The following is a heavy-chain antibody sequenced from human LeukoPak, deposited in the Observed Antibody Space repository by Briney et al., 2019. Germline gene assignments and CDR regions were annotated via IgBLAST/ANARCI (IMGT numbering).Heavy chain of an antibody. V-gene: IGHV3-33*01. D-gene: IGHD3-10*01. Sequence: AGSLRLSSAASGFTFSSYGMHWVRQAPGKWLEWVAVIWYDGSNKYYADSVKGRFTISRDNSKNTLYLQMNSLRAEDTAVYYCARDTGRGVALYGMDVWGKGTTVTVSS. J-gene: IGHJ6*04. CDR3: ARDTGRGVALYGMDV. CDR2: IWYDGSNK. CDR1: GFTFSSYG.